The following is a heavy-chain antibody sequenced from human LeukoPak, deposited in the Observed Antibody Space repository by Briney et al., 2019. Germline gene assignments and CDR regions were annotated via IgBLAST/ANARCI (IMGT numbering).Heavy chain of an antibody. Sequence: GGSLRLSCVDSGFTFSTYSMNWVRQAPGKGLEWVSYITRSSNTIHYADSVKGRFTVSRDNAENSLYLQMNSLRAEDTAVYYCARVGLWHYPVDSWGQGTLVTVSS. D-gene: IGHD1-7*01. V-gene: IGHV3-48*01. CDR1: GFTFSTYS. J-gene: IGHJ4*02. CDR3: ARVGLWHYPVDS. CDR2: ITRSSNTI.